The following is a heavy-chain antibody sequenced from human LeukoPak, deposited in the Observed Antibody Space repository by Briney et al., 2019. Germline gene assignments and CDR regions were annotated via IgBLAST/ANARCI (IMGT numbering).Heavy chain of an antibody. CDR3: ARDRYYDATGQVDY. D-gene: IGHD3-22*01. J-gene: IGHJ4*02. V-gene: IGHV1-18*01. CDR2: ISAYSGNT. CDR1: GYTFTSYG. Sequence: ASVKVSCKASGYTFTSYGISWVRQVPGQGLEWMGWISAYSGNTNYAQNLQGRVTMTTDTSTSTAYMELRSLRSDDTAVYYCARDRYYDATGQVDYWGQGTLVTVSS.